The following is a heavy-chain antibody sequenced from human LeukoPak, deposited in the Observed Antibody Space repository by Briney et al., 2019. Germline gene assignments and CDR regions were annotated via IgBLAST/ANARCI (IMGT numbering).Heavy chain of an antibody. CDR1: GDSISHYY. V-gene: IGHV4-59*01. CDR2: IYHTGIT. J-gene: IGHJ4*02. CDR3: ARGGDGGPFDY. Sequence: PSETLSLTCTVSGDSISHYYWTWIRQPPGRGLEWIAFIYHTGITNYNPSLQSRVITSLDTSKNQLSLKLRTVTAADTAVYYCARGGDGGPFDYWGQGTLVTVSS. D-gene: IGHD3-10*01.